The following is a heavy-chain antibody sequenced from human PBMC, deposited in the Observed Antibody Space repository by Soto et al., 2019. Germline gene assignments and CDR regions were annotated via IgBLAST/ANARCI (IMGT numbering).Heavy chain of an antibody. CDR3: VRVRGIGYCSDGSCTQRGSYDMDV. D-gene: IGHD2-15*01. V-gene: IGHV1-69*13. J-gene: IGHJ6*02. CDR1: GGTFSSYA. Sequence: SVKVSCKASGGTFSSYAISWVRQAPGQGVEWMGGIIPIFGTANYAQKFQGRVTITADESTSTAYMELSRVRSEETAVYKSVRVRGIGYCSDGSCTQRGSYDMDVWGQGTTVTVSS. CDR2: IIPIFGTA.